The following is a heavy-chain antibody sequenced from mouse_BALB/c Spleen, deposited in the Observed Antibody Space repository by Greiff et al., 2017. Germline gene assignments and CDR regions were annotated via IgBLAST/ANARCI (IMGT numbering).Heavy chain of an antibody. CDR3: ARSVIPYAMDY. J-gene: IGHJ4*01. V-gene: IGHV5-17*02. Sequence: EVKLMESGGGLVQPGGSRKLSCAASGFTFSSFGMHWVRQAPEKGLEWVAYISSGSSTIYYADTVKGRFTISRDNPKNTLFLQMTSLRSEDTAMYYCARSVIPYAMDYWGQGTSVTVSS. D-gene: IGHD2-13*01. CDR1: GFTFSSFG. CDR2: ISSGSSTI.